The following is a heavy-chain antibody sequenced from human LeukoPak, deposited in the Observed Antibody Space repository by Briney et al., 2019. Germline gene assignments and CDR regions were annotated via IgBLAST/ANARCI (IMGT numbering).Heavy chain of an antibody. Sequence: PSETLSLTCTVSGGSISSGGYYWSWIRQHPGKGLEWIGHMYYSGDSYCNPSLKSRVTISVDTSKNELSLKLSSVTAADTAVYYCARELSGTNWFDPWGQGTLVTVTS. CDR3: ARELSGTNWFDP. D-gene: IGHD3-16*02. CDR1: GGSISSGGYY. J-gene: IGHJ5*02. V-gene: IGHV4-31*03. CDR2: MYYSGDS.